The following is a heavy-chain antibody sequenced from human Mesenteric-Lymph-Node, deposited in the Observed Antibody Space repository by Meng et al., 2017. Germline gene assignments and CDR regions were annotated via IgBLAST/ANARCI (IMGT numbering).Heavy chain of an antibody. J-gene: IGHJ4*02. D-gene: IGHD6-13*01. CDR3: ARGIAPDY. Sequence: GESLKISCAGSQFTFSSHWMTWVRQAPGKGLEWVANIKEDASENHYVGSVQGRFTISRDNAKNSLYLQMNNLRVEDTAVYYCARGIAPDYWGQGSLVTVSS. V-gene: IGHV3-7*04. CDR2: IKEDASEN. CDR1: QFTFSSHW.